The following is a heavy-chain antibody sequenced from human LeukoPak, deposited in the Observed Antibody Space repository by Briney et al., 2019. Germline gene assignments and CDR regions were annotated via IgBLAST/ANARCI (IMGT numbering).Heavy chain of an antibody. CDR1: GGSFSGYY. D-gene: IGHD6-13*01. CDR2: INHSGST. J-gene: IGHJ3*02. CDR3: ATRIPGYRAFDI. Sequence: SETLSLTCAVYGGSFSGYYWSWIRQPPGKGLEWIGEINHSGSTNYNPSLKSRVTISVDTSKNQFSLKLSSVTAADTAVYYCATRIPGYRAFDIWGQGTMVTVSS. V-gene: IGHV4-34*01.